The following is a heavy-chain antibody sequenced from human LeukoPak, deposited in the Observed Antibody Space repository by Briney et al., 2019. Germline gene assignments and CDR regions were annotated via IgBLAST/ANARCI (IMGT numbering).Heavy chain of an antibody. D-gene: IGHD3-10*01. J-gene: IGHJ4*02. V-gene: IGHV3-30*18. CDR3: AKDRTYHYDSVSSFMDY. CDR1: GFTFSDYG. Sequence: GGSLRLSCAASGFTFSDYGMNWVRQAPGKGLEWVAVISYDGRKKYYADTVKGRFTVSRDNSKNTQYLQMNSLRAEDTAVYYCAKDRTYHYDSVSSFMDYWGQGTLVTVSS. CDR2: ISYDGRKK.